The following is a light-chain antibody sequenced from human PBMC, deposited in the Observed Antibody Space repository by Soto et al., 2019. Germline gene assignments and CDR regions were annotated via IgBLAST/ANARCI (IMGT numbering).Light chain of an antibody. CDR2: GAF. V-gene: IGKV3-15*01. J-gene: IGKJ1*01. CDR1: QSVGSN. CDR3: HQYDYWPPWT. Sequence: EVLMTQSPATLSVSPGERATLSCRASQSVGSNVAWYQQKPGQTPRLLIYGAFTRATGIPARFSGSASGTEFTLTISSLQSEDFAVYYCHQYDYWPPWTFGQGTKVEIK.